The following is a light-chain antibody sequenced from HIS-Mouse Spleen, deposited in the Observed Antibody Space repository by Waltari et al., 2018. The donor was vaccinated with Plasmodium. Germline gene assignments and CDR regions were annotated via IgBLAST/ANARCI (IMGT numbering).Light chain of an antibody. CDR1: PGVNSN. CDR2: GAS. Sequence: IVMTQFPPTLSVSLGERAPLPCRASPGVNSNLTWSQQKPGQPPRLLIYGASTSATGIPARFSGSGSGTESTLTIRRQQSEDFAVYDCGKYNNGSFTCGAGTKVDIK. V-gene: IGKV3-15*01. CDR3: GKYNNGSFT. J-gene: IGKJ3*01.